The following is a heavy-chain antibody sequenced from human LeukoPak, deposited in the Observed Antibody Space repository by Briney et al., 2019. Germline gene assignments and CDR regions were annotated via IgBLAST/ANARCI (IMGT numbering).Heavy chain of an antibody. CDR1: GVTFSSYS. V-gene: IGHV3-21*01. CDR2: ISSSSSYI. J-gene: IGHJ4*02. D-gene: IGHD2-15*01. CDR3: ARRRCSGGSCYADY. Sequence: GGSLRLSCAASGVTFSSYSMNWVRQAPGKGLEWVSSISSSSSYIYSADSVKGRFTISRDNAKNSLYLQMNSLRAEDTAVYYCARRRCSGGSCYADYWGQGTLVTVSS.